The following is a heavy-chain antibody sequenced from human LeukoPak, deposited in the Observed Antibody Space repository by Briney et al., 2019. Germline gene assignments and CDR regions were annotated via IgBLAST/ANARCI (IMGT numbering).Heavy chain of an antibody. D-gene: IGHD3-10*01. Sequence: AASVKVSCKASGYTFITYGISWVRQAPGQGLEWMGWISAYNGNTNYAQKLQGRVTMTTDTSTSTAYMELRSLRSDDTAVYYCARDITMVRGVIIPPFDYWGQGTLVTVSS. CDR3: ARDITMVRGVIIPPFDY. CDR1: GYTFITYG. CDR2: ISAYNGNT. J-gene: IGHJ4*02. V-gene: IGHV1-18*01.